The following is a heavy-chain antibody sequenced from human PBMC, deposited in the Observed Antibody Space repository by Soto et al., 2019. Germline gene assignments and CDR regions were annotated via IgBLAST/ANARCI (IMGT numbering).Heavy chain of an antibody. CDR2: INQFGAT. V-gene: IGHV4-34*01. J-gene: IGHJ5*02. D-gene: IGHD3-3*01. CDR1: GGSFSGFY. Sequence: SETVSLTCAVSGGSFSGFYWTWIRQPPGKGLEWIGDINQFGATNHNPSLKSRVTISVESSKNQSSLELTSVTPADTAVYFCALARSFNSRRIDPWGQGTLVTVSS. CDR3: ALARSFNSRRIDP.